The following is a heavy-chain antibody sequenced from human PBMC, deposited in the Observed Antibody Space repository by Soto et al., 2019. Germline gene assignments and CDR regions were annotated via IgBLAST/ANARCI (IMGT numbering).Heavy chain of an antibody. CDR1: GFIFSSDW. CDR3: AKDGRGPYSSSWYDWFDP. CDR2: IDMDGSST. Sequence: GGSLRLSCAASGFIFSSDWMHWVRQAPGKGLVWISRIDMDGSSTSYADSVKGRFTISRDNAENTLYLQMNSLRAEDTAVYYCAKDGRGPYSSSWYDWFDPWGQGTLVTVSS. V-gene: IGHV3-74*01. J-gene: IGHJ5*02. D-gene: IGHD6-13*01.